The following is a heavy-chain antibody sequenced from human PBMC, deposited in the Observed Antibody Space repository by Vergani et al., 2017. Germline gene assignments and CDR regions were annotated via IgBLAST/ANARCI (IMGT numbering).Heavy chain of an antibody. CDR1: GFTFSSYG. CDR2: IWYDGSNK. CDR3: ARDLRFTTVTTMNSRGPYYYYYGMDV. D-gene: IGHD4-11*01. Sequence: QVQLVESGGGVVQPGRSLRLSCAASGFTFSSYGMHWVRQAPGKGLEWVAVIWYDGSNKYYADSVKGRFTISRDNSKNTLYLQMNSLRAEDTAVYYCARDLRFTTVTTMNSRGPYYYYYGMDVWGQGTTVTVSS. J-gene: IGHJ6*02. V-gene: IGHV3-33*01.